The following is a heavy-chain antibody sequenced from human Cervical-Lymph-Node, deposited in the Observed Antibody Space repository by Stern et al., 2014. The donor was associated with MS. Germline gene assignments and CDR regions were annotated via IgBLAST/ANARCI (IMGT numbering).Heavy chain of an antibody. CDR3: ASGHDAFAL. CDR2: VPHLGST. Sequence: VQLEESGPGVVKPSGTLSLTCVVSGGSISRSKWRSLVRQPPWKGLEWIGEVPHLGSTNYNPSLKSRVSITLDKSNNLVSLKMDSVTAADTAVYYCASGHDAFALWGQGTLVTVSS. V-gene: IGHV4-4*02. J-gene: IGHJ3*01. CDR1: GGSISRSKW.